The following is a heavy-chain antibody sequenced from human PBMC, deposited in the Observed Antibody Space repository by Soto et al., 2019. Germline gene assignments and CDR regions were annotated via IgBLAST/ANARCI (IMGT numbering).Heavy chain of an antibody. J-gene: IGHJ4*02. CDR3: ARDRLSRTSSITFDY. V-gene: IGHV1-18*01. CDR1: GYTFTTYA. D-gene: IGHD6-6*01. CDR2: SNTYTGNT. Sequence: QVQLVQSGADVKKPGASVKLSCKASGYTFTTYAISWLRQAPGQGLEWMGWSNTYTGNTDYAQSLQGRVTMTTDTSTNKAYMELRSLRSDDTAVYYCARDRLSRTSSITFDYWGQGVLVTVSS.